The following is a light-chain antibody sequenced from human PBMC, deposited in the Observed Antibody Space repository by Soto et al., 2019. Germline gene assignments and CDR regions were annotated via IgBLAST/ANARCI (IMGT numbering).Light chain of an antibody. J-gene: IGKJ3*01. CDR1: QGISSY. V-gene: IGKV1-8*01. CDR2: AAS. CDR3: QQYYSYPFT. Sequence: AIRMTQSPSSLSASTGDRVTITCRASQGISSYLAWYQQKPGKAPKLLIYAASTLQSGVPSRFSGSGSGTDFTLTISCLQSEDFATYYWQQYYSYPFTFGPGTKVDIK.